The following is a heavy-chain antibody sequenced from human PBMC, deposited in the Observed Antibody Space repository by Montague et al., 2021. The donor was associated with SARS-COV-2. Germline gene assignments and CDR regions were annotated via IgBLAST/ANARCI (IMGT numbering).Heavy chain of an antibody. CDR2: IYYSWST. J-gene: IGHJ4*02. CDR1: GGSISSYC. Sequence: SETLSLTCTVSGGSISSYCWSWIRQPPGKGLEWIGYIYYSWSTNSNPSLNSRVPISVDTSKNQFSLTLSAVTAADTAVYYCARAPVAHITIFGVVTSFDYWGQGTLVTVSS. V-gene: IGHV4-59*01. CDR3: ARAPVAHITIFGVVTSFDY. D-gene: IGHD3-3*01.